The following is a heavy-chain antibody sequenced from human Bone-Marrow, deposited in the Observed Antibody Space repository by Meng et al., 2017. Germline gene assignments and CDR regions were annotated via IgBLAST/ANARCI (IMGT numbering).Heavy chain of an antibody. V-gene: IGHV3-74*01. Sequence: GESLKISCAASGFTFSSYWMHWVRQAPGKGLVWVSRINSDGSSTSYADSVKGRFTISRDNAKNTLYLQMNSLRAEDTAVYYCARQIVLRKWGMDVWGQGTTVTVSS. J-gene: IGHJ6*02. CDR2: INSDGSST. CDR3: ARQIVLRKWGMDV. D-gene: IGHD6-6*01. CDR1: GFTFSSYW.